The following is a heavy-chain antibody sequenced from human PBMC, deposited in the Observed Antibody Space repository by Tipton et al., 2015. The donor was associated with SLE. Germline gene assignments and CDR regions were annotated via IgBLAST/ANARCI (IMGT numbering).Heavy chain of an antibody. V-gene: IGHV4-39*07. CDR3: GRDRPSDWNLDAIDV. D-gene: IGHD1-1*01. CDR1: GGSISRHY. J-gene: IGHJ3*01. CDR2: MYYGGDT. Sequence: TLSLTCTVSGGSISRHYWSWIRQPPGKGLEWIGSMYYGGDTYYSPSLKSRLTISMDKSKNQFSLKLRSVTAADTAVYYCGRDRPSDWNLDAIDVWGQGSMFIVSS.